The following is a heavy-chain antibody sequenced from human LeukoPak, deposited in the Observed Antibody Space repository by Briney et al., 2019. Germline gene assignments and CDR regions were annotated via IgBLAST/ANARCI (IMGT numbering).Heavy chain of an antibody. V-gene: IGHV1-24*01. Sequence: ASVKVSCKVSGYTLTGLSMHWVRQAPGKGLEWMGGFDPEDGETIYAQKFQGRVTMTEDTSTDTAYMELSSLRSEDTAVYYCATLRVRSGSYPFDYWGQGTLVTVSS. CDR1: GYTLTGLS. J-gene: IGHJ4*02. CDR3: ATLRVRSGSYPFDY. CDR2: FDPEDGET. D-gene: IGHD1-26*01.